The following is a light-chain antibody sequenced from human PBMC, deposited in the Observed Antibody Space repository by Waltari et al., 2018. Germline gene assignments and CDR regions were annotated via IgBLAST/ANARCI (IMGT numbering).Light chain of an antibody. J-gene: IGLJ2*01. V-gene: IGLV2-14*03. CDR3: SSYISSPPHVV. Sequence: QSALTQPASVSGSPGQSSSISCTGISSDIGGYNSVSWYQHNPGKAPKLLIYDVFNRPSGVSNRFSGSTSGNAASLAISGLQVEDEAVYYCSSYISSPPHVVFGEGTKLTVL. CDR2: DVF. CDR1: SSDIGGYNS.